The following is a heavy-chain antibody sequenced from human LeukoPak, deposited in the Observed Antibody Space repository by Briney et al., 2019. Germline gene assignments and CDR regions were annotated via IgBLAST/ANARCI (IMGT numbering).Heavy chain of an antibody. CDR3: ARDINYYDSSGYYYEVYMDV. D-gene: IGHD3-22*01. V-gene: IGHV3-11*01. CDR2: ISSSGSTI. Sequence: PGGSLRLSCAASGFTFSDYYMSWIRQAPGKGLEWVSYISSSGSTIYYADPVKGRFTISRDNAKNSLYLQMNSLRAEDTAVYYCARDINYYDSSGYYYEVYMDVWGKGTTVTISS. J-gene: IGHJ6*03. CDR1: GFTFSDYY.